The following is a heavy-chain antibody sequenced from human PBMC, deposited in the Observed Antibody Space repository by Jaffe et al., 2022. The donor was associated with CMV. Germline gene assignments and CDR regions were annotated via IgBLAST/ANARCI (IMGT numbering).Heavy chain of an antibody. CDR1: GGTFSTYA. V-gene: IGHV1-69*09. CDR2: IIPMIGIE. CDR3: ARQEGDEGWFDP. Sequence: QVQLVQSGAEVREPGSSVKVSCKASGGTFSTYALGWLRQAPGHGPEWMGRIIPMIGIENYAQKFQGRVTFSADKSTGTAYMELRSLKSGDTAMYYCARQEGDEGWFDPWGQGTLVTVSS. D-gene: IGHD2-21*02. J-gene: IGHJ5*02.